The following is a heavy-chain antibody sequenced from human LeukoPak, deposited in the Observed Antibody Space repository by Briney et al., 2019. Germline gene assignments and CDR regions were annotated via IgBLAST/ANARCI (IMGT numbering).Heavy chain of an antibody. CDR2: ISWNSGSI. J-gene: IGHJ4*02. Sequence: GGSLRLSCAASGFTFDDYAMHWVRQAPGKGLEWVSGISWNSGSIGYADSVKGRFTISRDNAKNSLYLQMNSLRAEDTALYYCAKGTNLPAALDYWGQGTLVTVSS. CDR3: AKGTNLPAALDY. D-gene: IGHD2-2*01. V-gene: IGHV3-9*01. CDR1: GFTFDDYA.